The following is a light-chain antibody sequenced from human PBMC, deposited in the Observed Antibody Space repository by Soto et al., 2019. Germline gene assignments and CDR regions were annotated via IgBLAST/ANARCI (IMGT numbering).Light chain of an antibody. CDR1: SSDVGGNNF. CDR2: DVS. Sequence: QSALTQPRSVSGSPGQSVAISCTGTSSDVGGNNFVSWYQQHPGKAPKLMIYDVSKRPSGVPDRFSGSKSGSTASLTISGLQAEDEADYYCCSYAGSYSWVFGGGTQLTVL. V-gene: IGLV2-11*01. CDR3: CSYAGSYSWV. J-gene: IGLJ7*01.